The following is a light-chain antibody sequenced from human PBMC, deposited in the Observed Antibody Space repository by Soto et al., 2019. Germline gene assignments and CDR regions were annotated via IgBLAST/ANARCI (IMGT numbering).Light chain of an antibody. J-gene: IGLJ1*01. CDR2: VVS. CDR3: SSYTSTSSLV. CDR1: SSDIGAYNY. Sequence: QSALTQPASVSGSPGQSITISCTGTSSDIGAYNYVSWYQQHPDKAPKLLIYVVSNRPSGVSNRFSGSTSGNTASLTISGLQTEDEADYYCSSYTSTSSLVFGTGTKLTVL. V-gene: IGLV2-14*01.